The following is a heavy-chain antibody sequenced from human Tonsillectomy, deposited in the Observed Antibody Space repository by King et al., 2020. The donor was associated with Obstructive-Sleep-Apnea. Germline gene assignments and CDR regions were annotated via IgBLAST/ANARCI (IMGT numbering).Heavy chain of an antibody. CDR2: IDPSDSFT. Sequence: VQLVESGAEVKKPGESLRISCKGSGYSFTSYWISWVRQMPGKGLEWMGRIDPSDSFTNYSPSFQGHVTCSADKSISTAYLQWSSLKASDTAMYYCASSEMATIDDWFDPWGQGTLVTVSS. D-gene: IGHD5-24*01. V-gene: IGHV5-10-1*01. CDR3: ASSEMATIDDWFDP. CDR1: GYSFTSYW. J-gene: IGHJ5*02.